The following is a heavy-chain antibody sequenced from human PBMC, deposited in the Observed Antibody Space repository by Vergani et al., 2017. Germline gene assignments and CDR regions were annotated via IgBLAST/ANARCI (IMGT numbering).Heavy chain of an antibody. J-gene: IGHJ4*02. V-gene: IGHV3-33*08. CDR1: GFTFSSYG. D-gene: IGHD5-12*01. CDR2: IWYDGSNK. CDR3: ARGGYSGYDLDY. Sequence: VQLLESGGGLVQPGGSLRLSCAASGFTFSSYGMHWVRQAPGKGLEWVAVIWYDGSNKYYADSVKGRFTISRDNAKNSLYLQMNSLRAEDTAVYYCARGGYSGYDLDYWGQGTLVTVSS.